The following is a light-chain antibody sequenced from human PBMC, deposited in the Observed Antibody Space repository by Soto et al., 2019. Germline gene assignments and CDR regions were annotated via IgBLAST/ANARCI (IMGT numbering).Light chain of an antibody. J-gene: IGKJ5*01. V-gene: IGKV3-20*01. CDR1: QSVSSSY. CDR2: GAS. Sequence: EVVLTQSPGTLSLSPGERATLSCRASQSVSSSYLAWYQQKPGQPPRLLIYGASSRATGIPDRFGGSGSGTDFTLTISRLEPEDFAVYYCQQYVISPITFGQGTRLEIK. CDR3: QQYVISPIT.